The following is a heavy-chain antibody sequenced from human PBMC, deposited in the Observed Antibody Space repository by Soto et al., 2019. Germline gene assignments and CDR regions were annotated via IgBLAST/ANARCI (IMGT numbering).Heavy chain of an antibody. Sequence: EVQLVESGGGLVQPGGSLRLSCEASGFTFRNYDMHWVRQGTGKGLEWVSGISAAGDPDYADSVEGRFTISRENAQNSFFLQMNSLRVGDTAVYYCARTVSDCDGLDVWGEWTTVIVTS. V-gene: IGHV3-13*05. CDR2: ISAAGDP. CDR3: ARTVSDCDGLDV. CDR1: GFTFRNYD. D-gene: IGHD2-21*02. J-gene: IGHJ6*04.